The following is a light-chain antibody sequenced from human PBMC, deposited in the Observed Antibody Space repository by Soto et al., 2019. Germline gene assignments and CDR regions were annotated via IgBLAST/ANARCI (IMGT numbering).Light chain of an antibody. CDR3: QQYGSSSPYT. CDR1: QSVSNSY. CDR2: DAS. J-gene: IGKJ2*01. V-gene: IGKV3-20*01. Sequence: EIVLTQSPGTLSLPPGERATLSCRASQSVSNSYLAWYQQKPGQAPRLLIYDASSRATGIPDRFSGSGSGTDFTLSISRLERDDFAAYYFQQYGSSSPYTFGQGTKLEIK.